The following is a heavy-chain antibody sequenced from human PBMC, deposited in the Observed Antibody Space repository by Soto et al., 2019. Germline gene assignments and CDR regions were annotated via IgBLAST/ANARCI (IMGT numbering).Heavy chain of an antibody. D-gene: IGHD5-12*01. V-gene: IGHV1-69*05. J-gene: IGHJ4*02. CDR2: IIPIFGTA. CDR1: GGTFSSYA. CDR3: ARDGADSGYDYSNFDY. Sequence: SVQVSCKASGGTFSSYAISWVRQAPGQGLEWMGGIIPIFGTANYAQKFQGRVTITTDKSTSTAYMELSRLRSDDTAVYYCARDGADSGYDYSNFDYWGQGTLVTVSS.